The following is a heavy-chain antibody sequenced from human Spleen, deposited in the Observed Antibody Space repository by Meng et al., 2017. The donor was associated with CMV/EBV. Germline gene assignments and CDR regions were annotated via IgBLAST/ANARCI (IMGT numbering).Heavy chain of an antibody. D-gene: IGHD3-3*01. V-gene: IGHV3-48*04. CDR2: INSIGTTI. CDR3: ARVEGITYYDFWSGYSGY. J-gene: IGHJ4*02. CDR1: GFSFSSYS. Sequence: GESLKISCAASGFSFSSYSMNWVRQAPGKGLEWISYINSIGTTIYYADSVKGRFTISRDNAKDSLYLQMNSLRAEDTAVYYCARVEGITYYDFWSGYSGYWGQGTLVTVSS.